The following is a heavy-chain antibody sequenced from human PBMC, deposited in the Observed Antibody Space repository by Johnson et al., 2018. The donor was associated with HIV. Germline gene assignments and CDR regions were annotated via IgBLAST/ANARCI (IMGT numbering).Heavy chain of an antibody. CDR3: VGGWDAFDI. V-gene: IGHV3-30*04. CDR2: IQHDGSDK. CDR1: GFSFSNYA. Sequence: QVQLVESGGGVVQPGRSLRLSCSASGFSFSNYAMDWVRQAPGKGLEWVSVIQHDGSDKYYADSVKGRFTISRDNSKNTLYLQMNSLRAEDTAVYYCVGGWDAFDIWGQGTMVTVSS. J-gene: IGHJ3*02. D-gene: IGHD3-16*01.